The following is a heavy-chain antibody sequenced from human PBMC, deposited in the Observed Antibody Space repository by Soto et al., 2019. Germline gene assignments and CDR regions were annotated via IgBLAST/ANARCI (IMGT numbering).Heavy chain of an antibody. J-gene: IGHJ4*02. CDR2: ISSSSSYI. CDR3: ARVRIAVAGTQYFDY. V-gene: IGHV3-21*01. D-gene: IGHD6-19*01. Sequence: EVQLVESGGGLVKPGGSLRLSCAASGFTFSSYSMNWVRQAPGKGLEWVSSISSSSSYIYYADSVKGRFTISRDNAKNLLYLQMNSLRAEDTAVYYCARVRIAVAGTQYFDYWGQGTLVTVSS. CDR1: GFTFSSYS.